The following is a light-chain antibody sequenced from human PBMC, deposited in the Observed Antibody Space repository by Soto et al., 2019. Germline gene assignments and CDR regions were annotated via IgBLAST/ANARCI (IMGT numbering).Light chain of an antibody. J-gene: IGLJ2*01. V-gene: IGLV2-14*03. Sequence: QSALTQPASVSGSPGQSITISCTGTSSDIGRYNYVSWYQHSPGKAPKLIIYDVSDRPSGVSNRFSGSQSGTTASLTISGLQAEDEADYYCGSYTSSGTMIFGGGTKLTVL. CDR2: DVS. CDR1: SSDIGRYNY. CDR3: GSYTSSGTMI.